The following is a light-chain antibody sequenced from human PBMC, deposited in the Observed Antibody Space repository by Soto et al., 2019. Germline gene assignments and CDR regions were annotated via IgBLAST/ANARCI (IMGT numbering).Light chain of an antibody. CDR1: SSDVGSYKL. CDR3: CSYEGSSSGYA. Sequence: QSALTQPDSVSGSPGQSITISCTGTSSDVGSYKLVSWYQHHPGKAPKLMIYEGSKRPSGVSNRFSGSKSGNTASLTISGLQDEDEADYYCCSYEGSSSGYAYGNGTKLTVL. V-gene: IGLV2-23*01. J-gene: IGLJ1*01. CDR2: EGS.